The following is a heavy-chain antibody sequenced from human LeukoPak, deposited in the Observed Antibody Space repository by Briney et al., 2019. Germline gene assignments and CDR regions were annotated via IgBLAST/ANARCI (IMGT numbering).Heavy chain of an antibody. CDR3: ARGHCSSPSCYSPYNYGMDV. J-gene: IGHJ6*02. Sequence: GGSLRLSCAASGLTFGTAWMHWVRQGPGKGLVWVSRINSDGSNTSYADSVKGRFTISRDNAKNTLYLQMNSLRAEDTAVYYCARGHCSSPSCYSPYNYGMDVWGQGTTVTVPS. D-gene: IGHD2-2*01. V-gene: IGHV3-74*01. CDR1: GLTFGTAW. CDR2: INSDGSNT.